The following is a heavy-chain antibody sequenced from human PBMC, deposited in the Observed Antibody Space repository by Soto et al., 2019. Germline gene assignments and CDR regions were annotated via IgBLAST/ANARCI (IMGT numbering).Heavy chain of an antibody. CDR2: INHSGST. CDR1: GGSFSGYY. D-gene: IGHD3-3*01. V-gene: IGHV4-34*01. J-gene: IGHJ5*02. CDR3: ARGLGIFTALRS. Sequence: SETLSLTCAVYGGSFSGYYWSWIRQPPGKGLEWIGEINHSGSTNYNPSLKSRVTISVDTSKNQFSLKLSSVTAADTAVYYCARGLGIFTALRSWGQGTLATVYS.